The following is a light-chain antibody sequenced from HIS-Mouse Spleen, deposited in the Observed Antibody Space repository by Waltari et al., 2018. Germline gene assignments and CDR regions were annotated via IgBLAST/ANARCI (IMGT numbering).Light chain of an antibody. CDR3: SSYTSSSTWV. CDR2: EVS. J-gene: IGLJ3*02. Sequence: QSALTQPASVSGSPGQSITIPCTGPSSDVGGYNYVSWYQQHPGNTPKLSIYEVSNRPSGVSNRFSGSKSSNTASLTISGLQAEDEADYYCSSYTSSSTWVFGGGTKLTVL. CDR1: SSDVGGYNY. V-gene: IGLV2-14*01.